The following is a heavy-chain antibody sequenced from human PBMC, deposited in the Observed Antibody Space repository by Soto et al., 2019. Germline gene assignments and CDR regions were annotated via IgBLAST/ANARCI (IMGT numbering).Heavy chain of an antibody. V-gene: IGHV5-51*01. D-gene: IGHD3-3*01. CDR1: GYSFTSYW. CDR3: ATRRGGRVWSGYTFDY. Sequence: PGESLKISCKGSGYSFTSYWIGWVRQMPGKGLEWMGIIYPGDSDTRYSPSFQGQVTISADKSISTAYLQWSSLKASDTAMYYCATRRGGRVWSGYTFDYWGQGTLVTVSS. CDR2: IYPGDSDT. J-gene: IGHJ4*02.